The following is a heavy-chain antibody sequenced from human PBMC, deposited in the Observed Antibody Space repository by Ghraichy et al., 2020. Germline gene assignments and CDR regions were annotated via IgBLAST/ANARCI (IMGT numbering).Heavy chain of an antibody. V-gene: IGHV4-59*01. J-gene: IGHJ4*01. CDR1: GASISTYY. CDR3: SLYLWGTSRFLDY. D-gene: IGHD3-16*02. Sequence: SETLSLTCNVSGASISTYYWTWIRQYPGPGLEWIGFVSYSGGTKYNPSLRGRGSISLDPVNSHFSLQLTSVTAADTAIYFCSLYLWGTSRFLDYCRRGTLVTVSS. CDR2: VSYSGGT.